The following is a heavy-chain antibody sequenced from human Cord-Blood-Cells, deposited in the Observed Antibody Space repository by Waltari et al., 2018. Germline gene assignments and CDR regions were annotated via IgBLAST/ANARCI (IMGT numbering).Heavy chain of an antibody. D-gene: IGHD3-3*01. Sequence: QVQLVQSGAEAKKPGASVKVSCKASGYTFTSYGISWVRQAPGQGLEWMGLISAYNGNTNYAQKLQGRVTMTTDTSTSTAYMELRSLRSDDTAVYYCARPTYYDFWSGYYDAFDIWGQGTMVTVSS. CDR1: GYTFTSYG. CDR2: ISAYNGNT. J-gene: IGHJ3*02. CDR3: ARPTYYDFWSGYYDAFDI. V-gene: IGHV1-18*01.